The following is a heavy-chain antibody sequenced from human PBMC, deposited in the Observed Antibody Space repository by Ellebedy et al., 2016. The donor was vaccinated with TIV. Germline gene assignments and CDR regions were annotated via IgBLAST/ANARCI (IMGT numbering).Heavy chain of an antibody. CDR2: IKQDGSEK. CDR3: ARYYGDYYYYYGMDV. Sequence: GESLKISXAASGFTFSSYWMSWVRQAPGKGLEWVANIKQDGSEKYYVDSVKGRFTISRDNAKNSLYLQMNSLRAEDTAVYYCARYYGDYYYYYGMDVWGQGTTVTVSS. D-gene: IGHD4-17*01. CDR1: GFTFSSYW. V-gene: IGHV3-7*04. J-gene: IGHJ6*02.